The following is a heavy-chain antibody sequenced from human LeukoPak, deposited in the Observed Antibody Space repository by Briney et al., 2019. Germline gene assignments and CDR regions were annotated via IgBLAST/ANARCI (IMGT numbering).Heavy chain of an antibody. CDR2: MNPNSGNT. Sequence: ASVKVSCKASGYTFTSYDINWVRQATGQGLEWMGWMNPNSGNTGYVQKFQGRVTITRNTSINTAYMELSSLRSEDTAVYYCARSRYCSSTSCPGVAFDIWGQGTMVTVSS. J-gene: IGHJ3*02. CDR3: ARSRYCSSTSCPGVAFDI. CDR1: GYTFTSYD. D-gene: IGHD2-2*01. V-gene: IGHV1-8*03.